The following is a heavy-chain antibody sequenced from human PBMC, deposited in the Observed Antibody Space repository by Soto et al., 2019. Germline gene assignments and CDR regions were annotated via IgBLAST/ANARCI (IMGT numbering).Heavy chain of an antibody. CDR2: MNPNSGNT. J-gene: IGHJ3*02. Sequence: ASVKVSCKASGCTFTSYDINWVRQATGQGLEWMGWMNPNSGNTGYAQKFQGRVTMTRNTSISTAYMELSSLRSEDTAVYYCAVLWFGALDAFDIWGQGTMVTVSS. CDR1: GCTFTSYD. CDR3: AVLWFGALDAFDI. D-gene: IGHD3-10*01. V-gene: IGHV1-8*01.